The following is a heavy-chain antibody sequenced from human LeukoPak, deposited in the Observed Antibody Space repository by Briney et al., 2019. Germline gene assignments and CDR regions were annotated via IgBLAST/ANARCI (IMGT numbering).Heavy chain of an antibody. CDR3: AKDVRGYNRPFDY. D-gene: IGHD3-10*02. J-gene: IGHJ4*02. V-gene: IGHV3-23*01. Sequence: GGSLRLSCAAFGFSFSSHAMNWVRQAPGKGLAWVSAISGSGSHTYYADSVRGRFTISRDNSKSTLYLQMNSLRAEDTAVYYCAKDVRGYNRPFDYWGQGTLVTVSS. CDR1: GFSFSSHA. CDR2: ISGSGSHT.